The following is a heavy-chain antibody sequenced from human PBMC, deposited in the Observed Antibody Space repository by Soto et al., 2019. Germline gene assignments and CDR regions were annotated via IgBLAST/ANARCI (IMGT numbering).Heavy chain of an antibody. Sequence: EVQLLESGGGLVQPGGSLRLSCAASGFTFSTYAMSWVRQAPGKGLEWLSAISGSGTNTHYADSVQGRFTISRDNSKNTLFLQMHSLRVGDTAVYYCAKGRLRYFDWLDYWGQGILVTVSS. J-gene: IGHJ4*02. V-gene: IGHV3-23*01. CDR3: AKGRLRYFDWLDY. CDR2: ISGSGTNT. D-gene: IGHD3-9*01. CDR1: GFTFSTYA.